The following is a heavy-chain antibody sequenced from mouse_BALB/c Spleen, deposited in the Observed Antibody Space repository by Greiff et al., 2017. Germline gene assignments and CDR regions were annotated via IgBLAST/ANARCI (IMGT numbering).Heavy chain of an antibody. J-gene: IGHJ2*01. CDR2: INPSNGRT. CDR3: ARWVTTATGRYYFDY. CDR1: GYTFTSYW. Sequence: QVQLQQPGAELVKPGASVKLSCKASGYTFTSYWMHWVKQRPGQGLEWIGEINPSNGRTNYNEKFKSKATLTVDKSSSTAYMQLSSLTSEDSAVYYCARWVTTATGRYYFDYWGQGTTLTVSS. D-gene: IGHD1-2*01. V-gene: IGHV1S81*02.